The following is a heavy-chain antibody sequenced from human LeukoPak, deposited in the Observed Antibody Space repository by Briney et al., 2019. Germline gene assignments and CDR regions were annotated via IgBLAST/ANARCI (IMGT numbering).Heavy chain of an antibody. CDR1: GFTLSSYW. J-gene: IGHJ4*02. Sequence: GGSLRLSCAASGFTLSSYWMTWVRQAPGKGVEWVANIEHHGSEKYYVDSVKGRFAISRDNAKNSLYLQMNSLRAEDTAVYYCARGPFVVINAPDYWGQGTLVTVSS. V-gene: IGHV3-7*01. CDR3: ARGPFVVINAPDY. CDR2: IEHHGSEK. D-gene: IGHD2-21*01.